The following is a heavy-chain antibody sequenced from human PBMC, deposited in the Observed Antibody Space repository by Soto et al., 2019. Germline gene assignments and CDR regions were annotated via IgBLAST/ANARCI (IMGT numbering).Heavy chain of an antibody. CDR2: ISGSGGRT. Sequence: EVQLLESGGGLVQPGGSLRLSCAASGFTFSSYAMSWVRQAPGKGLAWVSAISGSGGRTYYADYVNGRFTISRDNSKNTLDLQMNSLRAEDTAVYYCAKRDIVVVAAPMDVWGKGTTVTVSS. D-gene: IGHD2-2*01. V-gene: IGHV3-23*01. J-gene: IGHJ6*03. CDR1: GFTFSSYA. CDR3: AKRDIVVVAAPMDV.